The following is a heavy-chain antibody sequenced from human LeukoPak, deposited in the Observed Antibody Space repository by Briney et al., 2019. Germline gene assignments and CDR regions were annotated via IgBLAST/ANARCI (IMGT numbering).Heavy chain of an antibody. D-gene: IGHD6-13*01. V-gene: IGHV3-21*06. CDR1: GFTFSSSG. J-gene: IGHJ4*02. CDR3: ARDRPGRSSSCFDY. CDR2: ISSTGNYI. Sequence: PGGSPRLSCAASGFTFSSSGMNWVRQAPGKGLEWVSSISSTGNYIYYTESMKGRFTISRDNAKNSLFLQMNSLRAEDTAVYYCARDRPGRSSSCFDYWGQGTLVTVSS.